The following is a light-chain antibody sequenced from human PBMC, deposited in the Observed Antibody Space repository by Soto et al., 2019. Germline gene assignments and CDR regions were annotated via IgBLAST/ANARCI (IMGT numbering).Light chain of an antibody. J-gene: IGKJ4*01. CDR3: QQINSFPLT. CDR2: AAS. Sequence: DIQMTQSPSFVSASVGDRVTVTCRASQGINSRLAWYQQKPGKAPKVLIYAASSLQSGVPSRFRGSESGTDFTLTISSLQSEDFATYYCQQINSFPLTFGGGTKVEIK. CDR1: QGINSR. V-gene: IGKV1D-12*01.